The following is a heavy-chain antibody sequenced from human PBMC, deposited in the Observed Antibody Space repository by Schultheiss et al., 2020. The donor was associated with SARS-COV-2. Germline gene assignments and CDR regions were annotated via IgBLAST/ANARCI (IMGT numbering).Heavy chain of an antibody. D-gene: IGHD2-15*01. Sequence: SQTLSLTCAVYGGSFSGYYWSWIRQPPGKGLEWIGEINHSGSTNYNPSLKSRVTISVDTSKNQFSLKLSSVTAADTAVYYCARVTGGGSNAFDIWGQGTMVTVSS. V-gene: IGHV4-34*01. CDR1: GGSFSGYY. CDR3: ARVTGGGSNAFDI. J-gene: IGHJ3*02. CDR2: INHSGST.